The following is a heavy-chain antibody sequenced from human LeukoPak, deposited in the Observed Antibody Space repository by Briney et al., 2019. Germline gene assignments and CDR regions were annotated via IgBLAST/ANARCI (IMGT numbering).Heavy chain of an antibody. CDR1: RFYFSTYD. CDR3: ARGVGGSRNYGDDWFDP. J-gene: IGHJ5*02. CDR2: IDSSATTT. Sequence: PGGSLRPSCTASRFYFSTYDMHWVRQVPGKGLEWISYIDSSATTTYYADSVKGRFTISRDNAKNSLYLQMNSLRAEDTAVYYCARGVGGSRNYGDDWFDPWAREPWSPSPQ. V-gene: IGHV3-48*04. D-gene: IGHD4-17*01.